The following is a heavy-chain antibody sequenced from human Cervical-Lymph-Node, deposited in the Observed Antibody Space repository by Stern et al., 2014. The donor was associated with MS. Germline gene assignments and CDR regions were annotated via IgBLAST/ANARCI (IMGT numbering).Heavy chain of an antibody. V-gene: IGHV1-18*01. Sequence: VQLVESGPEVKKPGASLIVSCKASGYTFTSYGISWGRKAPGQGLEWAGWISADSRTTKYAQNLRDRITLTRDTSTGTAYMELRTLRSEDTAVYYCARDKMHAFDYWGQGTLVSVSS. CDR2: ISADSRTT. CDR3: ARDKMHAFDY. J-gene: IGHJ4*02. D-gene: IGHD2-8*01. CDR1: GYTFTSYG.